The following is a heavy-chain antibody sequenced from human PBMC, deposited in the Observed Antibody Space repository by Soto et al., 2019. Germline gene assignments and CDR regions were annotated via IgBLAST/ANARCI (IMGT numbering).Heavy chain of an antibody. CDR1: GGSISSSSYY. CDR2: IYYSGST. D-gene: IGHD1-26*01. CDR3: ARHSVSVGATYFDY. J-gene: IGHJ4*02. Sequence: SETLSLTCTVSGGSISSSSYYWGWIRQPPGKGLEWIGSIYYSGSTYYDPSLRSRVTISVDTSKNQFSLKLSSVTAADTAVYYCARHSVSVGATYFDYWGQGTLVTVSS. V-gene: IGHV4-39*01.